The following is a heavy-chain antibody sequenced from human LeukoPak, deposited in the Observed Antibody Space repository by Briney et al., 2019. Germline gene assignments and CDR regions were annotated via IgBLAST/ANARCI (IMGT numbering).Heavy chain of an antibody. CDR2: IREDGSEK. D-gene: IGHD5-12*01. V-gene: IGHV3-7*01. CDR3: ARDRGYSGFTRSFDY. Sequence: GGSLRLSCEVSGFRFSGYWMSWVRQAPGKGLEWVANIREDGSEKYYVDSVKGRFTISRDNAKNSLYLQTNSLRAEDTAVYYCARDRGYSGFTRSFDYWGQGTLVTVSS. CDR1: GFRFSGYW. J-gene: IGHJ4*02.